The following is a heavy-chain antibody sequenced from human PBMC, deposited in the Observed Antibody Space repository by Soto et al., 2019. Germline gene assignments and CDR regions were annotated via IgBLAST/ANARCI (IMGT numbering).Heavy chain of an antibody. D-gene: IGHD6-13*01. CDR2: ISADSGEP. Sequence: ASVKVSCKASGYTFTGYYIHWVRQAPGQGLEWMGLISADSGEPRYAQQFQGRVAMTTDTSTRTAYMELRGLTSDDTAVYYCGVSAGLDFWGQGTRVTVSS. CDR3: GVSAGLDF. J-gene: IGHJ4*02. V-gene: IGHV1-18*04. CDR1: GYTFTGYY.